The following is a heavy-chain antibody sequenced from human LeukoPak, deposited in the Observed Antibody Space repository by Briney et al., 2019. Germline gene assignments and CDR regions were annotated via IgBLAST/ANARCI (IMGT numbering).Heavy chain of an antibody. J-gene: IGHJ4*02. CDR2: IWYDGSNK. CDR3: AKENGGNSFDY. V-gene: IGHV3-33*06. CDR1: GFTVSSYG. Sequence: GGSLRLSCAASGFTVSSYGMHWVRQAPGKGLEWVAVIWYDGSNKYYADSVKGRFTISRDNSKNTLYLQMNSLRAEDTAVYYCAKENGGNSFDYWGQGTLVTVSS. D-gene: IGHD4-23*01.